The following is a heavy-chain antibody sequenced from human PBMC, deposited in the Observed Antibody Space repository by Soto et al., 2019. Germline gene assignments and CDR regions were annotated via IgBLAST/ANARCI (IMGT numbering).Heavy chain of an antibody. J-gene: IGHJ5*02. Sequence: SETLSLTCTVSGGSISSSSYYWGWIRQPPGKGLEWIGSIYYSGSTYYNPSLKSRVTISVDTSKNQFSLKLSSVTAADTAVYYCARLRGVFGVVHISYYGWGWFDPWGQGTLVTVSS. CDR1: GGSISSSSYY. D-gene: IGHD3-3*01. CDR2: IYYSGST. CDR3: ARLRGVFGVVHISYYGWGWFDP. V-gene: IGHV4-39*01.